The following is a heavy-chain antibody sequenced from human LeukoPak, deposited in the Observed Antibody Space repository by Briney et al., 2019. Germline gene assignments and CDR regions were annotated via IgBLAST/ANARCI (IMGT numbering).Heavy chain of an antibody. CDR2: IYYSGST. V-gene: IGHV4-59*11. Sequence: SETLSLTCTVSGGSISSHYWSWIRQPPGKGLEWIGYIYYSGSTNYNPSLKSRVTISVDTSKNQFSLKLSSVTAADTAVYYCARGSPVFEHYFDYWGQGTLVTVSS. CDR3: ARGSPVFEHYFDY. J-gene: IGHJ4*02. CDR1: GGSISSHY. D-gene: IGHD3-9*01.